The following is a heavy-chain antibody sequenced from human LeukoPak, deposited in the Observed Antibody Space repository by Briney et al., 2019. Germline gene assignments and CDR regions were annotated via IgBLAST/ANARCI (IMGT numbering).Heavy chain of an antibody. CDR3: ARGVGYDILTGYHGKNWFDP. Sequence: GASVKVSCKASGYTFTSYGISWVRQAPGQGLEWMGWISVYNGNTNYAQKLQGRVTMTTDTSTSTAYMELSSLRSEDMAVYYCARGVGYDILTGYHGKNWFDPWGQGTLVTVSS. J-gene: IGHJ5*02. CDR2: ISVYNGNT. D-gene: IGHD3-9*01. V-gene: IGHV1-18*03. CDR1: GYTFTSYG.